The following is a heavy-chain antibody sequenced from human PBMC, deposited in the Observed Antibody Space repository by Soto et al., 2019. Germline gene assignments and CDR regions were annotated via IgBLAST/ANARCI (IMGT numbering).Heavy chain of an antibody. CDR2: VFYTGRA. CDR1: GGSLGSYY. Sequence: QVQLQESGPGLVEASETLSLTCTVSGGSLGSYYWSWIRQPPGKGLEWIGYVFYTGRANYNASLKSGVSISLDTSNYQFALQLSSVTAADTAVYYCARDGDGRMTTNPYYYNGMDVWGPGTTVTVSS. V-gene: IGHV4-59*01. J-gene: IGHJ6*02. D-gene: IGHD4-4*01. CDR3: ARDGDGRMTTNPYYYNGMDV.